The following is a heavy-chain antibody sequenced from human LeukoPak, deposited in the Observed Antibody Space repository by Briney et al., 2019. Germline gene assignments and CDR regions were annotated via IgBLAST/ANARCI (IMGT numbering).Heavy chain of an antibody. CDR2: IYPGDSDT. J-gene: IGHJ4*02. CDR3: VRSLTVAGSNHLDY. D-gene: IGHD6-19*01. Sequence: GESLKISCKGSGYSFTSYWIGWVRQMPGKGLEWMGIIYPGDSDTRYSPSFQGQVSISADKSISTAYLQWSSLKASDTAMYYCVRSLTVAGSNHLDYWGQGTLVTVSS. V-gene: IGHV5-51*01. CDR1: GYSFTSYW.